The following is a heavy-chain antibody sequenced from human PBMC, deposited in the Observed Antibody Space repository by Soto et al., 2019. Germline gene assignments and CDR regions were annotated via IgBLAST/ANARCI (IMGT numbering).Heavy chain of an antibody. V-gene: IGHV4-39*01. CDR3: ARHMWAGLWYYGMDV. Sequence: TSETLSLTCTVSGGSISSSSYYWGWIRQPPGKGLEWIGSIYYSGSTYYNPSLKSRVTISVDTSKNQFSLKLSSVTAADTAVYYCARHMWAGLWYYGMDVWGQGTTVTVSS. CDR2: IYYSGST. J-gene: IGHJ6*02. D-gene: IGHD2-21*01. CDR1: GGSISSSSYY.